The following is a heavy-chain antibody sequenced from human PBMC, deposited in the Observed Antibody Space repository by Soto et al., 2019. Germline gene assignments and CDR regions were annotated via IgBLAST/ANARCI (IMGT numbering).Heavy chain of an antibody. D-gene: IGHD6-19*01. J-gene: IGHJ4*02. V-gene: IGHV1-2*02. Sequence: ASVKVSCKASGYTFTGYYMHWVRQAPGQGLEWMGWINPNSGGTKYAQKVQGRVTMTRDTSISTAYMELSRLRSDDTAVYYCARDNVRAVAGPYWGQGTLVTVSS. CDR1: GYTFTGYY. CDR2: INPNSGGT. CDR3: ARDNVRAVAGPY.